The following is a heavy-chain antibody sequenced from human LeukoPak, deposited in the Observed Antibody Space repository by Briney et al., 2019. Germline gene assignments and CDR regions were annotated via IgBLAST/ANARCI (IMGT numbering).Heavy chain of an antibody. Sequence: PSETLSLTCSVSGYSISSGYYWSWIRQPPGKGLEWIGEINHSGSTNYNPSLKSRVTISVDTSKNQFSLKLSSVTAADTAVYYCARRVVVAATFSPVYYYTDVWGKGTTVTISS. V-gene: IGHV4-34*01. D-gene: IGHD2-15*01. CDR2: INHSGST. J-gene: IGHJ6*03. CDR1: GYSISSGYY. CDR3: ARRVVVAATFSPVYYYTDV.